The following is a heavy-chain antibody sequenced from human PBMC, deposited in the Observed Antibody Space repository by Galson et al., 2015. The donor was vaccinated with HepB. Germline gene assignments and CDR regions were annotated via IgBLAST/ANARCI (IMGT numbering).Heavy chain of an antibody. CDR2: IWYDGSNK. J-gene: IGHJ6*02. CDR1: GFTFSSYG. D-gene: IGHD1-26*01. Sequence: SLRLSCAASGFTFSSYGMHWVRQAPGKGLEWVAVIWYDGSNKYYADSVKGRFTISRDNSKNTLYLQMNSLRAEDTAVYYCARDIGSGSYPDYYYGMDVWGQGTTVTVSS. CDR3: ARDIGSGSYPDYYYGMDV. V-gene: IGHV3-33*01.